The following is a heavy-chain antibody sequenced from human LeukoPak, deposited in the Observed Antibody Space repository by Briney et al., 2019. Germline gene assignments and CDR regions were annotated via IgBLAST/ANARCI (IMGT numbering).Heavy chain of an antibody. D-gene: IGHD2-15*01. CDR1: GGSFSGYY. J-gene: IGHJ4*02. Sequence: NPSETLSLTCAVYGGSFSGYYWSWIRQPPGKGLEWIGEINHSGSTNYNPSLKSRVTISVDTSKNQFSLKLSSVTAADTAVYYCARRRFGYCSGGSCHLFDYWGQGTLVTVSS. CDR3: ARRRFGYCSGGSCHLFDY. CDR2: INHSGST. V-gene: IGHV4-34*01.